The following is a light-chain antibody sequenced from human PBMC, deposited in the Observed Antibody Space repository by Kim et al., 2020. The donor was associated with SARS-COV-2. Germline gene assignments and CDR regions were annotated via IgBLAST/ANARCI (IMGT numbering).Light chain of an antibody. CDR3: NSRDSSGNHYV. CDR1: SLRSYY. J-gene: IGLJ1*01. V-gene: IGLV3-19*01. Sequence: ALGQTVRITWQRDSLRSYYASWYQQKPGQAPVLVIYGKNNRPSGIPDRFSGSSSGNTASLTITGAQAEDEADYYCNSRDSSGNHYVFGTGTKVTVL. CDR2: GKN.